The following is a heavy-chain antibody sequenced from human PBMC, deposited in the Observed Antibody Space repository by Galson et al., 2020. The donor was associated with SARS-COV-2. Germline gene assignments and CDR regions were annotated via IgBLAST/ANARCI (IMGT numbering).Heavy chain of an antibody. J-gene: IGHJ5*02. V-gene: IGHV4-39*01. CDR3: ARQITVVVAATGWFDP. CDR1: GGSISSSSYY. Sequence: ETSETLSLTCTVSGGSISSSSYYWGWIRQPPGKGLEWIGSIFYSGSTYYNPSLKSRVTISVDTSNNQFSLRLSSVTAAHTAVYYCARQITVVVAATGWFDPWGQGTLVTVSS. CDR2: IFYSGST. D-gene: IGHD2-15*01.